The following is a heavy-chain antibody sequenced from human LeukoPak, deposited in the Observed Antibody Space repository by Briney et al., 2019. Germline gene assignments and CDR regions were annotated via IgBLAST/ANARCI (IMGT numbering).Heavy chain of an antibody. Sequence: GSLRLSCAASGFTFSSYAMSWVRQAPGKGLERVSGIHGSGGSTYYADSVKGRFTISRDNSKNTVYLEMNSLRAEDTALYYCAKDRSLWFGELQNWGQGTLVTVSS. J-gene: IGHJ4*02. V-gene: IGHV3-23*01. D-gene: IGHD3-10*01. CDR3: AKDRSLWFGELQN. CDR1: GFTFSSYA. CDR2: IHGSGGST.